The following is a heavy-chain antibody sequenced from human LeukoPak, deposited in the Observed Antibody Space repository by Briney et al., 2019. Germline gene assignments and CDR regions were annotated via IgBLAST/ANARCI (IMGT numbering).Heavy chain of an antibody. CDR3: ASSSAMVTHSSHS. J-gene: IGHJ4*02. D-gene: IGHD5-18*01. Sequence: SETLSLTCAAYGGSFSGYYWSWIRQPPGEGLEWIGFIYYSGSTNQNPSLKSRVTMSVDTSKNQFFLRLSSVTAADTAVYYCASSSAMVTHSSHSWGQRALVTVSS. V-gene: IGHV4-59*08. CDR1: GGSFSGYY. CDR2: IYYSGST.